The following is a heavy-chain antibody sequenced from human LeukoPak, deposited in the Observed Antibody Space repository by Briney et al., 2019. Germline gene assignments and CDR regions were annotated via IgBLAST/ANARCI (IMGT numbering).Heavy chain of an antibody. CDR3: AKGLYSSGWYFDY. Sequence: GGSLRLSCAASGFTFSSYAMSWVRQAPGKGLEWVSAISGSGGSTYSADSVKGRFTISRDNSKNTLYLQMNSLRAEDTAVYYCAKGLYSSGWYFDYWGQGTLVTVSS. J-gene: IGHJ4*02. CDR2: ISGSGGST. D-gene: IGHD6-19*01. CDR1: GFTFSSYA. V-gene: IGHV3-23*01.